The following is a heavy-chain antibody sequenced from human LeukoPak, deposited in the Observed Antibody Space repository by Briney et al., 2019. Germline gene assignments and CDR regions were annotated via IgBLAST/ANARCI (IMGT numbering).Heavy chain of an antibody. CDR3: ARDLFWNGGSGWYPFDY. Sequence: ASVKVSCKASGGTFSSYAISWVRQAPGQGLECRGGIIPIFGTANYAQKFQVRVTITADESTSTAYMELSSLRSEDTDVYYCARDLFWNGGSGWYPFDYWGQGTLVTVSS. D-gene: IGHD6-19*01. J-gene: IGHJ4*02. CDR2: IIPIFGTA. CDR1: GGTFSSYA. V-gene: IGHV1-69*13.